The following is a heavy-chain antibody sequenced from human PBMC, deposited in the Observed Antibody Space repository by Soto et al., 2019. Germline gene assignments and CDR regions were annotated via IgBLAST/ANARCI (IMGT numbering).Heavy chain of an antibody. D-gene: IGHD6-13*01. V-gene: IGHV1-3*01. J-gene: IGHJ4*02. CDR1: AXTFTSNA. CDR3: GRPQFSSSYYIDY. CDR2: INAGNGKT. Sequence: PVKGSCKAAAXTFTSNAMHSLHHSHGTRLDRMGWINAGNGKTKYSQKYQGRATITRDTSASTAYMEMTTPRAEDTVVYSCGRPQFSSSYYIDYWGQGTLVTV.